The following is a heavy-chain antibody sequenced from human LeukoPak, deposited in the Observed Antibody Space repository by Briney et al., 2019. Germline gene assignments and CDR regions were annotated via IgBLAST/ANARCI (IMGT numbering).Heavy chain of an antibody. D-gene: IGHD3-10*01. J-gene: IGHJ3*02. CDR2: IYYSGST. CDR3: ARGPGPGAFDI. Sequence: SDTLSLTCAVSGYSISSSNWWGWIRQPPGKGLEWIGYIYYSGSTNYNPSLKSRVTISVDRSKNQFSLKLSSVTAADTAVYYCARGPGPGAFDIWGQGTMVTVSS. CDR1: GYSISSSNW. V-gene: IGHV4-28*01.